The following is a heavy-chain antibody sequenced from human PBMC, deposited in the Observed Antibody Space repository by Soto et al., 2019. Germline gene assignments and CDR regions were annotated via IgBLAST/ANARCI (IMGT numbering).Heavy chain of an antibody. Sequence: SSETLSLTCAAYGGSFSGYYWSWIRQPPGKGLEWIGEINHSGSTNYNPSLKSRVTISVDTSKNQFSLKLSSVTAADTAVYYCAREAYYCDSSGYYRKYTYWGQGPLVTVAS. J-gene: IGHJ4*02. V-gene: IGHV4-34*01. D-gene: IGHD3-22*01. CDR2: INHSGST. CDR3: AREAYYCDSSGYYRKYTY. CDR1: GGSFSGYY.